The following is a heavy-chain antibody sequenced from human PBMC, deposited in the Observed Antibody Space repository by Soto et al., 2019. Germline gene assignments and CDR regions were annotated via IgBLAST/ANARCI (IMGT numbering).Heavy chain of an antibody. CDR3: ARSILYFGEIPNFDI. D-gene: IGHD3-10*01. V-gene: IGHV3-48*01. J-gene: IGHJ4*02. Sequence: GGSLRLSCVASGFTFNSYSLAWVRQAPGKGLEWVSYISSTSDSIYYADSVKGRFTVSRDNAKNSLFLQMSSLRVEDTAIYYCARSILYFGEIPNFDIWGQGTLVTVSS. CDR2: ISSTSDSI. CDR1: GFTFNSYS.